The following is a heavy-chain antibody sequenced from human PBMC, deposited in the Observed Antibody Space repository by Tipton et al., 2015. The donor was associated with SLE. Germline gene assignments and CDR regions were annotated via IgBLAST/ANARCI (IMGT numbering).Heavy chain of an antibody. V-gene: IGHV3-48*04. CDR2: ISSSGSAI. J-gene: IGHJ4*02. Sequence: SLRLSCAASGFSFSQYSMSWVRQAPGKGLEWLSYISSSGSAIYYADSVKGRFTISRDNAKNSLYLQMNSLRAEDTAVYYCARVYFRDYVLDYWGQGTLVTVSP. D-gene: IGHD3-10*02. CDR1: GFSFSQYS. CDR3: ARVYFRDYVLDY.